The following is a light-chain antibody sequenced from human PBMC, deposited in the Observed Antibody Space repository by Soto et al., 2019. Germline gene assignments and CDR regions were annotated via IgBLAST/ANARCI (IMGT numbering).Light chain of an antibody. CDR1: HSISVW. J-gene: IGKJ5*01. V-gene: IGKV1-5*03. CDR2: RAS. CDR3: QQSYSTIT. Sequence: DIQMTQAPYTLSASVGDRVRITCRSSHSISVWLSLYQQKPGKAPKLLIYRASRLESGVPSRFSGSGSATDFTLTISSLQPEDFATYYCQQSYSTITFGQGTRLEIK.